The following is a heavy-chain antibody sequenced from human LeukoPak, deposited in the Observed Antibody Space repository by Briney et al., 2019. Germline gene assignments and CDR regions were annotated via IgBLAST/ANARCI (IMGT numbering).Heavy chain of an antibody. CDR2: ISYGGSNE. D-gene: IGHD3-10*01. Sequence: GGSLRLSCAASGFTFSSFGMHWVRQAPGKGLEWVALISYGGSNEYYADSVKGRFTISRDNPKNTLYLQMNSLRAEDTAVYYCAAGIGAAFDYWGQGTLVTVSS. CDR3: AAGIGAAFDY. V-gene: IGHV3-30*03. J-gene: IGHJ4*02. CDR1: GFTFSSFG.